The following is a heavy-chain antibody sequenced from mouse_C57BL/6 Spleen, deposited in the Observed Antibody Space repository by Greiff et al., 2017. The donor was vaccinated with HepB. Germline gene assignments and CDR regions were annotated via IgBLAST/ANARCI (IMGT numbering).Heavy chain of an antibody. CDR3: TRRPYGNYVSWFAY. CDR2: IDPETGGT. J-gene: IGHJ3*01. V-gene: IGHV1-15*01. Sequence: VQLQESGAELVRPGASVTLSCKASGYTFTDYEMHWVKQTPVHGLEWIGAIDPETGGTAYNQKFKGKAILTADKSSSTAYMELRSLTSEDSAVYYCTRRPYGNYVSWFAYWGQGTLVTVSA. CDR1: GYTFTDYE. D-gene: IGHD2-1*01.